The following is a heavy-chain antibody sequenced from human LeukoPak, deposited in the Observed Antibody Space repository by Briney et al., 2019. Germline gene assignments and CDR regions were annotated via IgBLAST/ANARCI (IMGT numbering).Heavy chain of an antibody. CDR1: GFTVSSNY. Sequence: PGGSLRLSCAASGFTVSSNYMSWVRQAPGKGLEWVSVIYSGGSTYYADSVKGRFTISRDNSKNTLYLQMNSLRAEDTAVYYCAGQRDRMPCAFDIWGQGTMVTVSS. CDR3: AGQRDRMPCAFDI. D-gene: IGHD2-15*01. J-gene: IGHJ3*02. CDR2: IYSGGST. V-gene: IGHV3-66*04.